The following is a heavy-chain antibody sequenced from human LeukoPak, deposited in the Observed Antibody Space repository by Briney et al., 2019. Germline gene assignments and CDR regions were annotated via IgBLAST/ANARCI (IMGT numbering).Heavy chain of an antibody. D-gene: IGHD5-12*01. CDR1: GFIFSSYA. Sequence: GGSLRLSCAASGFIFSSYAMHWVRQAPGKGLEWVAVILYDGSNKYYADSVKGRFTISRDNSKNTLYLQMNSLRGDDTAVYYCANPQSRGYDYLDYWGQGTLVTVSS. V-gene: IGHV3-30*18. CDR3: ANPQSRGYDYLDY. J-gene: IGHJ4*02. CDR2: ILYDGSNK.